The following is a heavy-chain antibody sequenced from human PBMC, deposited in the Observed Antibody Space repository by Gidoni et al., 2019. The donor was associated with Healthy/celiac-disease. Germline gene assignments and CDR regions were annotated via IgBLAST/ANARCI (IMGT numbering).Heavy chain of an antibody. CDR2: INWNGGST. D-gene: IGHD3-10*01. J-gene: IGHJ4*02. CDR3: ARDSSKGGSGPVGS. CDR1: GFTFADYG. V-gene: IGHV3-20*01. Sequence: EVQLVASGGGVVRPGGSLRLSCAASGFTFADYGMSWVRQAPGKGLEWVSGINWNGGSTGYADSVKGRFTISRDNAKNSLYLQMNSLRAEDTALYHCARDSSKGGSGPVGSWGQGTLVTVSS.